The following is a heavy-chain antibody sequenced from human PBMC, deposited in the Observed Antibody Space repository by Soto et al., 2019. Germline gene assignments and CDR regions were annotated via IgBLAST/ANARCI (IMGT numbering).Heavy chain of an antibody. Sequence: EVQLVESGGGLVRPAGSLRLSCAASGFTFSRYSMNWVRQAPGKGLEWVSSISSTTNYIYYADSMKGRFTVSRDNAKNSVYLDMNSLSAEDTAVYYCARESEDLTSNFDYWGQGTLVTVSS. CDR3: ARESEDLTSNFDY. CDR1: GFTFSRYS. CDR2: ISSTTNYI. J-gene: IGHJ4*02. V-gene: IGHV3-21*01.